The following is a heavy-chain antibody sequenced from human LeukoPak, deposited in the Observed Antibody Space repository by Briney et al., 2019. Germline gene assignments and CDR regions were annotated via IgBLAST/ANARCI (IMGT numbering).Heavy chain of an antibody. CDR3: ARDYAAAGQDPDAFDI. CDR2: INPNSGGT. V-gene: IGHV1-2*02. Sequence: LWASVKLSCKASGGTFTGYYMHWVRQAPGQGLEWMGWINPNSGGTNYAQKFQGRVTMTRDTSISTAYMELSRLRSDDTAVYYCARDYAAAGQDPDAFDIWGQGTMVTVSS. D-gene: IGHD6-13*01. J-gene: IGHJ3*02. CDR1: GGTFTGYY.